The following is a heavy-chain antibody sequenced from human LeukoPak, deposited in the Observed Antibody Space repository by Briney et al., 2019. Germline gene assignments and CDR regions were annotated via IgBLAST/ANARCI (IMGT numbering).Heavy chain of an antibody. CDR3: ARGGMGSGYYYVY. CDR2: INHSGST. J-gene: IGHJ4*02. Sequence: PSETLSLTCAVYGGSFSGYYWSWIRQPPGKGLEWIGEINHSGSTNYNPSLKSRVTISVDTSKNQFSLKLSSVTAADTAVYYCARGGMGSGYYYVYWGQGTLVTVSS. V-gene: IGHV4-34*01. CDR1: GGSFSGYY. D-gene: IGHD3-22*01.